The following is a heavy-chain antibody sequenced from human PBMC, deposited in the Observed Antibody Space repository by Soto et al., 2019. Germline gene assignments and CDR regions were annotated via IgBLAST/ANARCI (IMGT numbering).Heavy chain of an antibody. D-gene: IGHD3-3*01. CDR3: ARKADHDFWTGYSPVFYMDV. V-gene: IGHV5-51*01. CDR1: GYNFTRYW. CDR2: IYPGDSDT. Sequence: GESLKISCKGSGYNFTRYWIGWVRQMPGKGLEWMGIIYPGDSDTRYSPSFQGQVTISVDKFISTAYLQWSSLKASDTAMYYCARKADHDFWTGYSPVFYMDVWGKGTTVTVSS. J-gene: IGHJ6*03.